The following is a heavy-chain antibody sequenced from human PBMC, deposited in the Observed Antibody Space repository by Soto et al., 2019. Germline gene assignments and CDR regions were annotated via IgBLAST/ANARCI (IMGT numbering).Heavy chain of an antibody. CDR3: ASGPFGVVVIPWYFDL. CDR1: GFTFSIFA. J-gene: IGHJ2*01. D-gene: IGHD3-22*01. Sequence: EVQLLESGGGLVQPGGSLRLSCAASGFTFSIFAMSWVRQTPGKGLEWVSGMGGSNDDTYYADSVKGRFTISRDNSKNKLYLQMNSLIAEDTAVYYCASGPFGVVVIPWYFDLWGRGTLVTVSS. CDR2: MGGSNDDT. V-gene: IGHV3-23*01.